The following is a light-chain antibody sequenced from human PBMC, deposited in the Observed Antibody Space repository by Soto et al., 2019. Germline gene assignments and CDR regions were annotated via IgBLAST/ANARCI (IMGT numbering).Light chain of an antibody. J-gene: IGLJ1*01. Sequence: QSALTQPASVSGSPGQSITISCTGTSSDVGGYNYVSWYQHHPGKAPKLLIYDVSNRPSGISNRFSGSKSDNTASLTISGLQPEDEADYYSSLYTTSNTRQIVFGTGTKVTVL. CDR1: SSDVGGYNY. CDR2: DVS. V-gene: IGLV2-14*03. CDR3: SLYTTSNTRQIV.